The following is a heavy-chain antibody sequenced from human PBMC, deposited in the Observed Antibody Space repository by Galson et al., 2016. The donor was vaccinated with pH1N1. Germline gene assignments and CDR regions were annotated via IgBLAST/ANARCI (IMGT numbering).Heavy chain of an antibody. CDR2: ISGSGGST. Sequence: SLRLSCAASGFTFSNFVMSWVRQAPGKGLEWVSTISGSGGSTYYADSVKGRFTISRDNSKNTLYLQMNSLRAEDTAVYYCARGDYGDYVGEFGYWGQGTLVTASS. J-gene: IGHJ4*02. CDR3: ARGDYGDYVGEFGY. V-gene: IGHV3-23*01. D-gene: IGHD4-17*01. CDR1: GFTFSNFV.